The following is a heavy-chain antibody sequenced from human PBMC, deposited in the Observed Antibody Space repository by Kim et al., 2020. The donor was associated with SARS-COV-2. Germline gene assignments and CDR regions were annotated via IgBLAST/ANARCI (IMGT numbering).Heavy chain of an antibody. CDR3: AKGGERFLENYYFDY. J-gene: IGHJ4*02. V-gene: IGHV3-23*01. D-gene: IGHD3-3*01. Sequence: DSVKGRFTISRDNSKNTLYLQMNSLRAEDTAVYYCAKGGERFLENYYFDYWGQGTLVTVSS.